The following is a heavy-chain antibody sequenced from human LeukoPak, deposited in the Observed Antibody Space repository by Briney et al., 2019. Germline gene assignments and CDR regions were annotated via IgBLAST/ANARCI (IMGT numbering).Heavy chain of an antibody. V-gene: IGHV3-48*01. J-gene: IGHJ4*02. CDR1: GFTFSSYS. CDR2: ISSSSSTI. Sequence: QAGGSLRLSCAASGFTFSSYSMNWVRQAPGKGLEWVSYISSSSSTIYYADSVKGRFTISRDNAKNSLYLQMNSLRAEDTAVYYCARDGLAVAAVFDYWGQGTLVTVSS. D-gene: IGHD6-19*01. CDR3: ARDGLAVAAVFDY.